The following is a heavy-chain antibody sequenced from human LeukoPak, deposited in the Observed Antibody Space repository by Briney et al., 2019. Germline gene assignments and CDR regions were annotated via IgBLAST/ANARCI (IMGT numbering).Heavy chain of an antibody. CDR3: AKESSSSWYDVNNWFDP. D-gene: IGHD6-13*01. J-gene: IGHJ5*02. Sequence: GGSLRLSCAASGFTVSSNYMSWVRQAPGKGLEWVSAISGSGGSTYYADSVKGRFTISRDNSKNTLYLQMNSLRAEDTAVYYCAKESSSSWYDVNNWFDPWGQGTLVTVSS. V-gene: IGHV3-23*01. CDR1: GFTVSSNY. CDR2: ISGSGGST.